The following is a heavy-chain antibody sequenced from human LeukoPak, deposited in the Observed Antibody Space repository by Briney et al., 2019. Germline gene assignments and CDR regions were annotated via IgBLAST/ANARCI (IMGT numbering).Heavy chain of an antibody. J-gene: IGHJ4*02. Sequence: ASVQVSCKASGYTFTGYYMHWVRQAPGQGLEWMGWINPNSGGTNYAQKFQGRVTMTRDTSISTAYMELSRLRSDDTAVYYCARGPMYSSSSVDYFDYWGQGTLVTVSS. CDR1: GYTFTGYY. V-gene: IGHV1-2*02. CDR2: INPNSGGT. CDR3: ARGPMYSSSSVDYFDY. D-gene: IGHD6-6*01.